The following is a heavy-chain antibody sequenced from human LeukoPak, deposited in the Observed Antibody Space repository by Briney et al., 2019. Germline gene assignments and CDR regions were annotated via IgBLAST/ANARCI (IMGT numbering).Heavy chain of an antibody. CDR1: GFRFSGSS. CDR2: IRSKAYNDAT. CDR3: TRPDDGNYYPY. D-gene: IGHD1-26*01. J-gene: IGHJ4*02. V-gene: IGHV3-73*01. Sequence: QPGGSLRLSCAASGFRFSGSSIHWVRQAPGKGLEWIGRIRSKAYNDATAYAASVKGMFIISRDDSENMAYLQMNSLETEDTAMYYCTRPDDGNYYPYWGQGAQVTVSS.